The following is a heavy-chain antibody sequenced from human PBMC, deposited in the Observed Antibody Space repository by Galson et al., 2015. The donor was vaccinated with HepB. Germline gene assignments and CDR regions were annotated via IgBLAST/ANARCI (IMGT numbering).Heavy chain of an antibody. CDR2: IYTGGST. Sequence: SLRLSCAASGFAVSSNYWSWVRQAPGKGLEWVSVIYTGGSTYYADSVKGRFTISRDTSKNTLYLQMNSLRAEDTAVYYCARDEGVGSSSGYFDYWGQGTLVTVSS. J-gene: IGHJ4*02. D-gene: IGHD6-6*01. CDR3: ARDEGVGSSSGYFDY. V-gene: IGHV3-53*01. CDR1: GFAVSSNY.